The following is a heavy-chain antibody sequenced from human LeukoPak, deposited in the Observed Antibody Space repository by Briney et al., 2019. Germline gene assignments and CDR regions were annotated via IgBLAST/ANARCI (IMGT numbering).Heavy chain of an antibody. J-gene: IGHJ4*02. V-gene: IGHV3-7*01. D-gene: IGHD5-12*01. CDR2: IKQDGSEK. Sequence: PGGSLRLSCAASGFTFSRYWMSWVRQAPGKGLEWVANIKQDGSEKYYADSVKGRFTISRDNAKNSLYVQMNSLRAEDTAVYYCARGPSGYHNTGGQGTLVTVSS. CDR1: GFTFSRYW. CDR3: ARGPSGYHNT.